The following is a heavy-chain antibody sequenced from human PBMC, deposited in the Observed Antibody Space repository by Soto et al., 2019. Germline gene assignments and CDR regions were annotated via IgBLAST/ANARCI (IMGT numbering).Heavy chain of an antibody. D-gene: IGHD5-12*01. J-gene: IGHJ4*02. CDR3: AKDPYSGYVQPYYFDY. Sequence: GGSLRLSCAASGFTFSSYAMSWVRQAPGKGLEWVSAISGSGGSTYYADSVKGRFTISRDNSKNTLYLQMNSLRAEDTAVYYCAKDPYSGYVQPYYFDYWGQGTLVTVSS. V-gene: IGHV3-23*01. CDR1: GFTFSSYA. CDR2: ISGSGGST.